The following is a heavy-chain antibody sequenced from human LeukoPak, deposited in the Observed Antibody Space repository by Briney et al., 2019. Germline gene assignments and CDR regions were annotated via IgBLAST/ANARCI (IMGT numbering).Heavy chain of an antibody. CDR1: GFTFSSYE. CDR3: ARVAATATGAYDT. CDR2: ISSSGSTK. V-gene: IGHV3-48*03. D-gene: IGHD6-25*01. Sequence: GGSLRLSCAVSGFTFSSYEMNWVRQAPGKGLEWVSYISSSGSTKYYADSVRGRFTISRDNAKNSLYLQMNSLRAEDTAVYYCARVAATATGAYDTWGQGTLVPVSS. J-gene: IGHJ3*02.